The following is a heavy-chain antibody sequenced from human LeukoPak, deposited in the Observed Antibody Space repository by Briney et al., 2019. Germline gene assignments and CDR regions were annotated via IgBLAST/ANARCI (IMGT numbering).Heavy chain of an antibody. Sequence: GGTLRLSCAESAFTFNNYDMHWVRQAPGKGLEWVAFIRYDGSNKYYADFVEGRFTISRDNSKNTLYLLMNSLRAEDTAVYYCAKDSGSYYTSDYWGQGTLVTVSS. CDR1: AFTFNNYD. CDR2: IRYDGSNK. J-gene: IGHJ4*02. CDR3: AKDSGSYYTSDY. V-gene: IGHV3-30*02. D-gene: IGHD3-10*01.